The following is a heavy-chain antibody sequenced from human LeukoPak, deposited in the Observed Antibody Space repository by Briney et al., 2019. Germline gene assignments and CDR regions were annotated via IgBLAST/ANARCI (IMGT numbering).Heavy chain of an antibody. CDR3: ASYWYYYGSGIDY. CDR1: GFPFSSYW. J-gene: IGHJ4*02. D-gene: IGHD3-10*01. Sequence: GGSLRLSCAASGFPFSSYWMSWVRQAPGKGLEWVANIKQDGSEKYYVDSVKGRFTISRDNAKNSLYLQMNSLRAEDTAVYYCASYWYYYGSGIDYWGQGTLVTVSS. CDR2: IKQDGSEK. V-gene: IGHV3-7*03.